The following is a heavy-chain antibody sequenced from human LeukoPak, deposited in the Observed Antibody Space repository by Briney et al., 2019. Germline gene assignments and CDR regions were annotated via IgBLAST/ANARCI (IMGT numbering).Heavy chain of an antibody. D-gene: IGHD2-2*01. CDR3: TVYCSSTSCSDDY. Sequence: PSETLCLTCAVYGGSFSGYYWSWIRQPPGKGLEWIGEINHSGSTNYNPSLKSRVTISVDTSKNQFSLKLSSVTAADTAVYYSTVYCSSTSCSDDYWGQGTLVTVSS. CDR1: GGSFSGYY. CDR2: INHSGST. J-gene: IGHJ4*02. V-gene: IGHV4-34*01.